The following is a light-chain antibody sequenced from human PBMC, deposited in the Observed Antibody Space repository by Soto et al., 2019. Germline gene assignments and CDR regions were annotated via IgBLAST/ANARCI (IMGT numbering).Light chain of an antibody. CDR3: QQYNSYPLT. V-gene: IGKV1-5*01. CDR2: DAS. CDR1: QSISSW. J-gene: IGKJ4*01. Sequence: DIQMTQSPSTLSASVVDRVTITCRASQSISSWLAWYQQKPGKAPKLLIYDASSLESGVPSRFSGSGSGTEFTLTISSLQPDDFATYDCQQYNSYPLTFGGGTKVEIK.